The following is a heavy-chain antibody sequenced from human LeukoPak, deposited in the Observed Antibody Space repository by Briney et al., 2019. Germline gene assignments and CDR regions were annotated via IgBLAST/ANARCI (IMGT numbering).Heavy chain of an antibody. J-gene: IGHJ4*02. Sequence: PGGSLRLSCAASGFTFSNAWMSWVRQAPGKGLEWVGRIKSKTDGGTTDYAAPVKGRFTISRDDSKDTLYLQMNSLKTEDTAVYYCTTGQSYGWSHYYFDYWGQGTLVTVSS. CDR3: TTGQSYGWSHYYFDY. D-gene: IGHD6-19*01. CDR1: GFTFSNAW. CDR2: IKSKTDGGTT. V-gene: IGHV3-15*01.